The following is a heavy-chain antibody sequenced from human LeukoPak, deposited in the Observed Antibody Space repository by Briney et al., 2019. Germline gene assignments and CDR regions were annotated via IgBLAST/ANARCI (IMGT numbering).Heavy chain of an antibody. CDR3: ARFIRSSGGVEVLDY. J-gene: IGHJ4*02. Sequence: PSETLSLTCAVSGGSISSGGYSWSWIRQPPGKGLEWIGEINHSGSTNYNPSLKSRVTISVDTSKNQFSLKLSSVTAADTAVYYCARFIRSSGGVEVLDYWGQGTLVTVSS. CDR2: INHSGST. D-gene: IGHD6-6*01. V-gene: IGHV4-34*01. CDR1: GGSISSGGYS.